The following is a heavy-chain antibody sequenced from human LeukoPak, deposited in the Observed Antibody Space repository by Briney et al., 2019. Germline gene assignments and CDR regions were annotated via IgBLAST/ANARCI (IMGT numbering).Heavy chain of an antibody. CDR2: ISAYNGNT. CDR3: AMDPPRSLNWFDP. D-gene: IGHD2-2*03. J-gene: IGHJ5*02. V-gene: IGHV1-18*01. Sequence: ASVKVSCKASGYTFTSYGISWVRQAPGQGLEWMGWISAYNGNTNYAQKPQGRITMTTDTSTSTAYMELRSLRSDDTAVYYCAMDPPRSLNWFDPWGQGTLVTVSS. CDR1: GYTFTSYG.